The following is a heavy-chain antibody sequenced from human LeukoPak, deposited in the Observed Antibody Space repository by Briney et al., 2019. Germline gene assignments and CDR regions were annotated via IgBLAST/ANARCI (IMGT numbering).Heavy chain of an antibody. CDR3: ARDPYSGYGVSAFDI. CDR1: GYTFTSYG. CDR2: ISAYNGNT. D-gene: IGHD5-12*01. Sequence: GASVKVSCKASGYTFTSYGISWVRQAPGQGLEWMGWISAYNGNTNYAQKLQGRVTMTTDTPTSTAYMELRSLRSDDTAVYYRARDPYSGYGVSAFDIWGQGTMVTVSS. J-gene: IGHJ3*02. V-gene: IGHV1-18*01.